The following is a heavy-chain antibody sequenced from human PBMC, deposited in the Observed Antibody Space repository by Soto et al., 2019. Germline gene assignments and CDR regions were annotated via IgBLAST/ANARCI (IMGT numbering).Heavy chain of an antibody. CDR2: IVVGSGNT. Sequence: ASVKVSCKASGFTFTSSAVQWVRQARGQRLEWIGWIVVGSGNTNYAQKFQERVTITRDTSASTAYMELSSLRSEDTAVYYCARNRGTTVSDFDYWGQGTLVTVSS. CDR1: GFTFTSSA. V-gene: IGHV1-58*01. J-gene: IGHJ4*02. CDR3: ARNRGTTVSDFDY. D-gene: IGHD4-17*01.